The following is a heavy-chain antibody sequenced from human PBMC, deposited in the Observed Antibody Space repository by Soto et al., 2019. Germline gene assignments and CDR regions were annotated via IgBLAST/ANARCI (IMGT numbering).Heavy chain of an antibody. J-gene: IGHJ3*02. V-gene: IGHV1-58*01. CDR2: IVVGSGNT. Sequence: GASVEVSWKASGLTFNSAAVQWLRQSRGQRLEWIGWIVVGSGNTNYAQKFQERVTITRDMSTSTAYMELSSLRSEDTAVYYRAAAYTRLTTDAFDIWGQGTMVTVS. CDR3: AAAYTRLTTDAFDI. D-gene: IGHD2-2*02. CDR1: GLTFNSAA.